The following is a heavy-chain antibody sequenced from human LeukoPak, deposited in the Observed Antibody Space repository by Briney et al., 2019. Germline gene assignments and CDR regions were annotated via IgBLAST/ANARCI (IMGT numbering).Heavy chain of an antibody. D-gene: IGHD3-22*01. Sequence: ASVKVSCKASGYTFSSSGISWVRHAPGQGLEWMGRISAHNGNTNYAQRLQGRVTMTTDTSTSTAYMELRSLRSDDTAVYYCAIDFDNGYYYDRAFDIWGQGTMVTVSS. J-gene: IGHJ3*02. CDR2: ISAHNGNT. CDR1: GYTFSSSG. CDR3: AIDFDNGYYYDRAFDI. V-gene: IGHV1-18*01.